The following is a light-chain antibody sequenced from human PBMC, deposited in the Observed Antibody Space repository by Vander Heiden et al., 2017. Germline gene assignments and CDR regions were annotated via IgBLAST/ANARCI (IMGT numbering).Light chain of an antibody. J-gene: IGKJ2*01. CDR3: QQYGSSFDT. Sequence: EFVLTQSPGSLSLSPGERATLPCRASQSFTSTYLAWYQQKPGQAPRLLIYGASTRATGIPERFSGSGSGTDFTLTINRLEAEDSAVYYCQQYGSSFDTFGQGTKLDIK. CDR2: GAS. V-gene: IGKV3-20*01. CDR1: QSFTSTY.